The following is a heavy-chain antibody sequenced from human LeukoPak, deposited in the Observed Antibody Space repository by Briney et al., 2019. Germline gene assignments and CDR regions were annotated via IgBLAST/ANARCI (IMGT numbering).Heavy chain of an antibody. Sequence: GGSLRLSCAASGFTFSSYAMHWVRQAPGKGLEWVAVISYDGSNKYYADSVKGRFTISRDNSKNTLYLQMNSLRAEDTAVYYCAKGRPTTLGYCTSTSCADWYFDLWGRGTLLTVSS. CDR2: ISYDGSNK. J-gene: IGHJ2*01. D-gene: IGHD2-2*01. CDR1: GFTFSSYA. CDR3: AKGRPTTLGYCTSTSCADWYFDL. V-gene: IGHV3-30-3*01.